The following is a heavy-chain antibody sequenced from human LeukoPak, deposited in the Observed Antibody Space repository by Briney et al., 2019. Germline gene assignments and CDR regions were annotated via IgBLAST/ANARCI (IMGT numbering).Heavy chain of an antibody. V-gene: IGHV3-7*01. J-gene: IGHJ5*02. D-gene: IGHD5-24*01. CDR1: GFTFSSYW. Sequence: PGGSLRLSCAASGFTFSSYWMSWVRQAPGKGLEWVANINQDGSEKYYVDSVKGRFTISRDNAKNSLYLQMNILGAEDTAVYYCARDVATISNWFDPWGQGTLVTVSS. CDR3: ARDVATISNWFDP. CDR2: INQDGSEK.